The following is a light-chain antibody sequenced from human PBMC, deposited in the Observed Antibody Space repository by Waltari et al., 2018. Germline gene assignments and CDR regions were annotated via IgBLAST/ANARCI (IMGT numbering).Light chain of an antibody. Sequence: AVQLTHSPSSLSASVGDRVTVTCRASQGIRSALAWYQQKPGKPPKLLIYDASTLQSGVPPRFSGSGSGTDFTLTISSLQPEDFATYYCQQFNDFLGFGGGTKVEIK. V-gene: IGKV1D-13*01. CDR3: QQFNDFLG. CDR2: DAS. CDR1: QGIRSA. J-gene: IGKJ4*01.